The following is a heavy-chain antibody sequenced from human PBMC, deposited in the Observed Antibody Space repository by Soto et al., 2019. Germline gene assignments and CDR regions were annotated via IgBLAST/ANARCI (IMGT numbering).Heavy chain of an antibody. Sequence: GSLMIWCTSSGFTYSRYEIKWVGQDPGKGLGWVSYISSSGSTIYYADSVKGRFTISRDNAKNSLYLQMNSLRAEDTAVYYCARGDTIAAAAHYYYYGMDVWGQGPTVTVS. CDR1: GFTYSRYE. CDR2: ISSSGSTI. D-gene: IGHD6-13*01. V-gene: IGHV3-48*03. CDR3: ARGDTIAAAAHYYYYGMDV. J-gene: IGHJ6*02.